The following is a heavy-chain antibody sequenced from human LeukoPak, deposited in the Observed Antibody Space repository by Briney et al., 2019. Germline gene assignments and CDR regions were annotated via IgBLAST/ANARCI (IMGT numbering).Heavy chain of an antibody. J-gene: IGHJ4*02. Sequence: ALVKVSCKASGYTFTGYYMHWVRQAPGQGLEWMGWINPNSGGTNYAQKFQGRVTMTRDTSISTAYMELSRLRSDDTAVYYCARGYYDSSGYYDYWGQGTLVTVSS. CDR2: INPNSGGT. CDR1: GYTFTGYY. CDR3: ARGYYDSSGYYDY. V-gene: IGHV1-2*02. D-gene: IGHD3-22*01.